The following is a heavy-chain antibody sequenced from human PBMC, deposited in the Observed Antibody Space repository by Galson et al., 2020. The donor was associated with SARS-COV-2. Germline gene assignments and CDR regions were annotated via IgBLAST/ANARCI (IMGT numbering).Heavy chain of an antibody. CDR1: GFPFSTYS. Sequence: NSGGYLRLSCAASGFPFSTYSMNWVRLAPGKGLEWVSSISTSSSDTYYVDSVKGRFSISRDNPRNSLYLQMNSLRAEDTAVYYCARDEGIRGYNYGRLYYGMDVWGQGTTVTVSS. CDR3: ARDEGIRGYNYGRLYYGMDV. J-gene: IGHJ6*02. CDR2: ISTSSSDT. V-gene: IGHV3-21*01. D-gene: IGHD5-18*01.